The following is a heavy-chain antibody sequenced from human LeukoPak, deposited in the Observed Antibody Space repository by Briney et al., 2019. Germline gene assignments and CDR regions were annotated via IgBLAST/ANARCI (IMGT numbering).Heavy chain of an antibody. V-gene: IGHV1-3*01. Sequence: GASLKVSCKAYGYTFSDYAMHWVRQAPGQRFEWIGWIDAGNGDTRYSQKFQGRVTITRDTSASTAYIELRSLRSEDTAMYYCARGSTSDWPLDHWGQETLVTISS. D-gene: IGHD2-2*01. J-gene: IGHJ4*02. CDR3: ARGSTSDWPLDH. CDR2: IDAGNGDT. CDR1: GYTFSDYA.